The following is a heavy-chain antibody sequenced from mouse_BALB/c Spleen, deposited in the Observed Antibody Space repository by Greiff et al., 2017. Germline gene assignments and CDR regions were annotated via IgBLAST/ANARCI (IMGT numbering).Heavy chain of an antibody. CDR2: IYPYNGGT. V-gene: IGHV1S29*02. CDR1: GYTFTDYN. J-gene: IGHJ1*01. CDR3: ARGAKTNWYFDV. Sequence: EVKLQESGPELVKPGASVKISCKASGYTFTDYNMHWVKQSHGKSLEWIGYIYPYNGGTGYNQKFKSKATLTVDNSSSTAYMELRSLTSEDSAVYYCARGAKTNWYFDVWGAGTTVTVSS.